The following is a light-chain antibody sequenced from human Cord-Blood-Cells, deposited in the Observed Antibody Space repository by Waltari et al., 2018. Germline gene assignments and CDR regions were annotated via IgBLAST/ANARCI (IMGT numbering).Light chain of an antibody. CDR1: SSDVGGSNY. J-gene: IGLJ2*01. V-gene: IGLV2-11*01. CDR3: CSYAGSYTVV. Sequence: QSALTQPRSVSGSPGQPVTISCTGTSSDVGGSNYVSWYQQHPGKAPKLRIYDVSKRPSGVPDRFSGSKSGNTASLTISGLQAEDEADYYCCSYAGSYTVVFGGGTKLTVL. CDR2: DVS.